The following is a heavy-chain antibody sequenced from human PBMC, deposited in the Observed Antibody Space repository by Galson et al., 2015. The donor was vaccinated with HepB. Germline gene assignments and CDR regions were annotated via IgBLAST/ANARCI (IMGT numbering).Heavy chain of an antibody. V-gene: IGHV3-15*01. J-gene: IGHJ4*02. CDR1: GFTFSNAW. CDR3: TTDLGGSGSYKGNY. Sequence: SLRLSCAASGFTFSNAWMSWVRQAPGKGLEWVGRIKSKTDGGTTDYAAPVKGRFTISRDESKNTLYLQMNSLKTEDTAVYYCTTDLGGSGSYKGNYWGQGTLVTVSS. D-gene: IGHD1-26*01. CDR2: IKSKTDGGTT.